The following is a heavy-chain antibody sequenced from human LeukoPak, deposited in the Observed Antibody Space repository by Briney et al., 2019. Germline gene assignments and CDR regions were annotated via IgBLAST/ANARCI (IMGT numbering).Heavy chain of an antibody. D-gene: IGHD3-3*01. CDR1: GGSISSSSYY. Sequence: SETLSLTCTVSGGSISSSSYYWGWIRQPPGKGLEWIGSIYYSGSTYYNPSLKSRVTISVDTSKNQFSLKLSSVTAADTAVYYCATRNYDFWGGYSFDYWGQGTLVTVSS. J-gene: IGHJ4*02. CDR3: ATRNYDFWGGYSFDY. V-gene: IGHV4-39*01. CDR2: IYYSGST.